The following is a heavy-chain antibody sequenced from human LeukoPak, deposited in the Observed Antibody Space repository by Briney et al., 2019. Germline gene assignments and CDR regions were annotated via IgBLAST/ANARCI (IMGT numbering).Heavy chain of an antibody. CDR2: ISGSGGST. V-gene: IGHV3-23*01. CDR3: AKGDPNRNINLRLDY. CDR1: GFTFSSYA. D-gene: IGHD1-14*01. J-gene: IGHJ4*02. Sequence: GGSLRLSCAASGFTFSSYAMSWVRQAPGKGLEWVSAISGSGGSTCYADSVKGRFTISRDNSKNTLYLQMNSLRAEDTAVYYCAKGDPNRNINLRLDYWGQGTLVTVSS.